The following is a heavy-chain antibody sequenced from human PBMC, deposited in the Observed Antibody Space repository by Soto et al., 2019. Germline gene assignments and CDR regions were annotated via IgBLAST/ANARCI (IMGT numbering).Heavy chain of an antibody. J-gene: IGHJ6*02. CDR1: GGSVSSGSYY. D-gene: IGHD5-18*01. CDR2: IYYSGST. CDR3: ARDRGQLWTDYYYYGMDV. V-gene: IGHV4-61*01. Sequence: QVQLQESGPGLVKPSETLSLTCTVSGGSVSSGSYYWSWIRQPPGKGLEWIGYIYYSGSTNYNPSLKSRVTISVDTSKNQFSLKLSSVTAADTAVYYCARDRGQLWTDYYYYGMDVWGQGTTVTVSS.